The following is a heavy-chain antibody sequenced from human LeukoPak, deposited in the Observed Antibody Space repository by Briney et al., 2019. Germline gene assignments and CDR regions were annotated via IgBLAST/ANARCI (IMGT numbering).Heavy chain of an antibody. CDR2: INHSGST. CDR3: ARGLTVYDYIWGSYRSRSWFDP. V-gene: IGHV4-34*01. CDR1: GGSFSGYY. D-gene: IGHD3-16*02. Sequence: SETLSLTCAVYGGSFSGYYWSWIRQPPGKRLEWIGEINHSGSTNYNPSLKSRVTISVDTSKNQFSLKLSSVTAADTAVYYCARGLTVYDYIWGSYRSRSWFDPWGQGTLVTVSS. J-gene: IGHJ5*02.